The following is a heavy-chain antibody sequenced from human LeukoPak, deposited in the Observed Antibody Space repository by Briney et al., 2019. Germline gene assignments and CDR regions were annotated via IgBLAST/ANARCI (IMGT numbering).Heavy chain of an antibody. CDR3: ARENSGSYREFDY. CDR1: GGAITSYY. V-gene: IGHV4-4*07. Sequence: VTLSLTCTVPGGAITSYYWSWIRQPAGKGLEWIGRIYTSGSTNYNASLKSRVSMSVDTSKNQFSLKLSSVTAADTAVFYCARENSGSYREFDYWGQGTLVTVSS. D-gene: IGHD1-26*01. J-gene: IGHJ4*02. CDR2: IYTSGST.